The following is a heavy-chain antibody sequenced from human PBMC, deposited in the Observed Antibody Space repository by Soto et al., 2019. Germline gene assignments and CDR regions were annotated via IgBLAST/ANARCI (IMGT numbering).Heavy chain of an antibody. V-gene: IGHV3-11*01. CDR1: GFTFSDYY. D-gene: IGHD6-13*01. CDR3: ARSPYSSSWYAYFDY. J-gene: IGHJ4*02. Sequence: GGSLRLSCAASGFTFSDYYMSWIRQAPGKRLEWVSYISSSGSTIYYADSVKGRFTISRDNAKNSLYLQMNSLRAEDTAVYYCARSPYSSSWYAYFDYWGQGTLVTVSS. CDR2: ISSSGSTI.